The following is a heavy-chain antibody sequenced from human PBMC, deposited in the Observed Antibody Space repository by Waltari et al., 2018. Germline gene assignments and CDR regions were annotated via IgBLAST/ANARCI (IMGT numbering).Heavy chain of an antibody. CDR3: ARGRRGVRYYDY. CDR2: ISSSGSTI. Sequence: EVQLVASGGGLVQPGGSLRLSCAASGLPFSSYEMNWFSQAPGKGLEWVSYISSSGSTIYYADSVKGRFTISRDNAKNSLYLQMNSLRAEDTAVYYCARGRRGVRYYDYWGQGTLVTVSS. CDR1: GLPFSSYE. D-gene: IGHD3-9*01. V-gene: IGHV3-48*03. J-gene: IGHJ4*02.